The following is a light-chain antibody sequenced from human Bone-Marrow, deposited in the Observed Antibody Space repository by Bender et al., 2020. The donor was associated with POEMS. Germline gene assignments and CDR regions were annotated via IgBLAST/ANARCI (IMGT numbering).Light chain of an antibody. CDR1: SSDVGGFDL. V-gene: IGLV2-23*02. J-gene: IGLJ2*01. CDR2: EVT. CDR3: SSYARSQVR. Sequence: QSALTQSASVSGSPGQSISISCTGTSSDVGGFDLVSWYQQYPGKVPKLLIYEVTKRPSGVSSRLSGSKSGNTAFLMISGLQADDEADYFCSSYARSQVRFGGGTKLTVL.